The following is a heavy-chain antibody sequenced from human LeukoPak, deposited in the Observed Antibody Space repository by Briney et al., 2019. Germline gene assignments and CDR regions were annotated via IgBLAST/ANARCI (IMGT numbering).Heavy chain of an antibody. CDR2: INEGGNEK. Sequence: GGSLRLSCAASGFTFRNYWMSWVRQVPGKGLEWVVNINEGGNEKNYVDSVKGRFTASRDNAQNSLYLQMSSLRVEDTAVYYCARHPNSNWDYWGQGTLVTVSS. D-gene: IGHD6-13*01. CDR1: GFTFRNYW. V-gene: IGHV3-7*03. J-gene: IGHJ4*02. CDR3: ARHPNSNWDY.